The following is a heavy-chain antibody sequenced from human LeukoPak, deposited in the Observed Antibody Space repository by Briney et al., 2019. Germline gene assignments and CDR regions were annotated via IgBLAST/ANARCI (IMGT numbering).Heavy chain of an antibody. CDR2: ISSSSSYI. V-gene: IGHV3-21*01. D-gene: IGHD1-26*01. Sequence: GGSLRLSCAASGFTFSSYSMNWVRQAPGKGLEWVSSISSSSSYIYYADSVKGRFTISRDNAKNSLYLQMNSLRAEDTAVYYCARVVWGAYRKDCWGQGSLVTVSS. CDR3: ARVVWGAYRKDC. CDR1: GFTFSSYS. J-gene: IGHJ4*02.